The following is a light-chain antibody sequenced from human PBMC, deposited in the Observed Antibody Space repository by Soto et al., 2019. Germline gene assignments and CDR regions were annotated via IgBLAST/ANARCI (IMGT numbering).Light chain of an antibody. V-gene: IGKV1-27*01. CDR2: AAS. CDR3: QKYNSAPLT. Sequence: DIQMTQSPSTLSASVGDIVTITCRASQSISHFLAWYQQKPGKVPKLLIYAASTLQAGVPSRFSGSGSGTDFTLTISSLQPEDVAAYYCQKYNSAPLTFGGGTKVDI. CDR1: QSISHF. J-gene: IGKJ4*01.